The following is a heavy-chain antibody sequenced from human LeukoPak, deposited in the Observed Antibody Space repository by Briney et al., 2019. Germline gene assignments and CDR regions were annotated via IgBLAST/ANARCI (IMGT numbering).Heavy chain of an antibody. D-gene: IGHD3-22*01. CDR1: GYSISSGYY. CDR2: IHDSEST. Sequence: SETLSLTCTVSGYSISSGYYWGWIRRPPGKGLEWIGNIHDSESTYYNPSLKSRVTISVPTSKNQFSLKLSSVTAADTALYYCARVAGSSGYYRLDYWGQGTLVTVSS. CDR3: ARVAGSSGYYRLDY. J-gene: IGHJ4*02. V-gene: IGHV4-38-2*02.